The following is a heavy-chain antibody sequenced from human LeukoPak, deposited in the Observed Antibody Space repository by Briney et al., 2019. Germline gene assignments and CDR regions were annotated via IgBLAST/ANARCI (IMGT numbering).Heavy chain of an antibody. Sequence: ASVKVSCKAPGYTFSSYGISWVRQAPGQGLEWMGWITAYNGNTNYAQKFQGRVTMTRDTSISTAYMELSRLRSDDTAVYYCARGSGYWYSPLFDYWGQGTLVTVSS. J-gene: IGHJ4*02. CDR3: ARGSGYWYSPLFDY. CDR2: ITAYNGNT. V-gene: IGHV1-18*01. CDR1: GYTFSSYG. D-gene: IGHD2-15*01.